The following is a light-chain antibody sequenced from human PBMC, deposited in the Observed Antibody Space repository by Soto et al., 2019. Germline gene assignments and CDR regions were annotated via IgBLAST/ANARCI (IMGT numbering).Light chain of an antibody. CDR1: SSDVGAYDY. CDR2: DVS. V-gene: IGLV2-14*01. Sequence: QSVLTQPASVSGSPGQSIAISCTGTSSDVGAYDYVSWYQQHPGKAPKLVIYDVSNRPSGVSDRFSGSKSGNTASLTISGLQAEDEADYYCGSYTTSSSVVFGGGTQLTVL. J-gene: IGLJ3*02. CDR3: GSYTTSSSVV.